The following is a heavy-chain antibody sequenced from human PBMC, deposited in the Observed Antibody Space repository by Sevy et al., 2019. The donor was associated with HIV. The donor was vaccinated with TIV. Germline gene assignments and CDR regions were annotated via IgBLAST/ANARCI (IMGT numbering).Heavy chain of an antibody. V-gene: IGHV3-21*01. CDR2: ISSSSSYI. CDR1: GFTFSSYS. CDR3: AREGGYSDQGMDV. Sequence: GGSLRLSCAASGFTFSSYSMNWVRQAPGKGLEWVSSISSSSSYIYYADSVKGRFTISRDNAKKSLYLQMNSLRVEDTAVYYCAREGGYSDQGMDVWGQGTTVTVSS. D-gene: IGHD5-18*01. J-gene: IGHJ6*02.